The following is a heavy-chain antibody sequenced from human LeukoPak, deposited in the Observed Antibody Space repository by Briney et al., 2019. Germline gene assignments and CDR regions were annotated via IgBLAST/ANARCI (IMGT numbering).Heavy chain of an antibody. D-gene: IGHD3-22*01. Sequence: PSETLPLTCTVSGGSISSYYWSWIRQPPGKGLEWIGYIYYSGSTNYNPSLKSRVTISVDTSKNQFSLKLSSVTAADTAVYYCARGRHYDSSGLDYWGQGTLVTVSS. J-gene: IGHJ4*02. CDR1: GGSISSYY. V-gene: IGHV4-59*01. CDR2: IYYSGST. CDR3: ARGRHYDSSGLDY.